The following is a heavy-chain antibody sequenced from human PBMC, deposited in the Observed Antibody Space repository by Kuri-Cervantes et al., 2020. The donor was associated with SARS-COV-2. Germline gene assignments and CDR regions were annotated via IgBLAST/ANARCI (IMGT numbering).Heavy chain of an antibody. V-gene: IGHV3-30*02. CDR3: ASELGGDFDY. Sequence: GESLKISCAASGFTFSSYGMHWVRQAPGKGLEWVAFIRYDGSNKYYADSVKGRFTISRDNSKNTLYLQMNSLRAEDTAVYYCASELGGDFDYWGQGTLVTVSS. CDR2: IRYDGSNK. J-gene: IGHJ4*02. CDR1: GFTFSSYG. D-gene: IGHD7-27*01.